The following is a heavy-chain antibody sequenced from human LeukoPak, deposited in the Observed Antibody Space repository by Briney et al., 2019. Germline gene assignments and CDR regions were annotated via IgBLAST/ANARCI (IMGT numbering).Heavy chain of an antibody. CDR3: ARDGMVGSGYRDY. V-gene: IGHV1-69*04. CDR2: IIPILGIA. CDR1: GGTFSSYA. J-gene: IGHJ4*02. D-gene: IGHD3-22*01. Sequence: ASVKVSCKASGGTFSSYAICWVRQAPGQGLEWMGRIIPILGIANYAQKFQGRVTITADKSTSTAYMELSSLRSEDTAVYYCARDGMVGSGYRDYWGQGTLVTVSS.